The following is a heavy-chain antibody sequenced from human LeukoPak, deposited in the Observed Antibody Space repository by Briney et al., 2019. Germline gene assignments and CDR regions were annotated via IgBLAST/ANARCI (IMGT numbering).Heavy chain of an antibody. Sequence: PSETLSLTCTASGGSISSGANYWSWIRQPPGMGLEWIGYISHSESAYYSPSLESRITISVDRSKNQFSLKLKSVTAADTAIYYCARDGGTTSNPSHDTFAIWGQGTMVAVSS. D-gene: IGHD4-11*01. CDR3: ARDGGTTSNPSHDTFAI. J-gene: IGHJ3*02. V-gene: IGHV4-30-2*01. CDR1: GGSISSGANY. CDR2: ISHSESA.